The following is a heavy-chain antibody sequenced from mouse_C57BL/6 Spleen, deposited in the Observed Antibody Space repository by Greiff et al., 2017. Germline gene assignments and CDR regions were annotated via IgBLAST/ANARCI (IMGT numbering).Heavy chain of an antibody. CDR1: GYTFTSYW. CDR2: IDPSDSYT. Sequence: QVQLQQPGAELVKPGASVKLSCKASGYTFTSYWMQWVKQRPGQGLEWIGEIDPSDSYTNYNQKFKGKATLTVDTSSSTAYMQLSSLTSEDSAVYYCARYGYDYFDYWGQGTTLTVSS. J-gene: IGHJ2*01. CDR3: ARYGYDYFDY. V-gene: IGHV1-50*01. D-gene: IGHD2-2*01.